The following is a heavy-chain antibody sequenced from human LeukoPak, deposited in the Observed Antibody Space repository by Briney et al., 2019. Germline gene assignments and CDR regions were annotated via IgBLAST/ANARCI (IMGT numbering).Heavy chain of an antibody. CDR2: ISGSGDSA. J-gene: IGHJ6*02. CDR3: AKFSGSYYYYYAMDV. V-gene: IGHV3-23*01. Sequence: GGSLRLSCAASGFTFSNYGMNWVRQAPGRGLGWVSAISGSGDSAYYADSVKGRFTISRDNSKNTLYLQMDGLGAENTAVYYCAKFSGSYYYYYAMDVWGQGTTVTVSS. D-gene: IGHD1-26*01. CDR1: GFTFSNYG.